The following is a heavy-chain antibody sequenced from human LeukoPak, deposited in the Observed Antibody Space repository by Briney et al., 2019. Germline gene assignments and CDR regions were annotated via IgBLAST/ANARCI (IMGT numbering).Heavy chain of an antibody. J-gene: IGHJ4*02. D-gene: IGHD4-11*01. V-gene: IGHV1-2*02. CDR1: GYTFTTYY. CDR3: ATPATVTTEGNFDY. Sequence: ASVKVSCKASGYTFTTYYINWVRQAPGQGLEWMGWISAYNGNTNYAQKFQGRVTMTRDTSISTAYMELSRLRSDDTAVYYCATPATVTTEGNFDYWGQGTLVTVSS. CDR2: ISAYNGNT.